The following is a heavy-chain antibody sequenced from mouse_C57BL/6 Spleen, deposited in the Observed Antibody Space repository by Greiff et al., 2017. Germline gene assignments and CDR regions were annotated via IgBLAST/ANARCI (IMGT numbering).Heavy chain of an antibody. Sequence: VQLQESGAELARPGASVKMSCKASGYTFTSYTMHWVKQRPGQGLEWIGYINPSSGYTKYNQKFKDKATLTADKSSSTAYMQLSSLTSEDSAVYYCARDSSGPLYAMDYWGQGTSVTVSS. D-gene: IGHD3-2*02. CDR3: ARDSSGPLYAMDY. J-gene: IGHJ4*01. CDR1: GYTFTSYT. V-gene: IGHV1-4*01. CDR2: INPSSGYT.